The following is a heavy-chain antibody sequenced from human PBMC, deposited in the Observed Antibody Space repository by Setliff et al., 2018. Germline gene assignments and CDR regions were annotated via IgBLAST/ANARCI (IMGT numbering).Heavy chain of an antibody. D-gene: IGHD3-22*01. Sequence: SETLSLTCNVSGDFINSGGYTWNWIRQHPEMGLEWIGYIFYNGNTFYNPSLQSRVTISVDTSKNQFSLKLTSLNAADSAVYYCARASHSYGSPNWFDPWGPGTLVTVSS. V-gene: IGHV4-31*03. J-gene: IGHJ5*02. CDR2: IFYNGNT. CDR1: GDFINSGGYT. CDR3: ARASHSYGSPNWFDP.